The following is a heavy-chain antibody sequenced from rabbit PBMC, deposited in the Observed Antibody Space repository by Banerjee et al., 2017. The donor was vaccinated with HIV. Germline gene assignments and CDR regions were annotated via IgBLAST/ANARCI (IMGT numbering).Heavy chain of an antibody. V-gene: IGHV1S45*01. Sequence: QEQLEESGGDLVKPGASLTLTCTASGFSFSSVHDMCWVRQAPGKGLEWIACINTISGDTVYASWAKGRFTISRTSSTTVTLQMTSLTAADTATYFCARGIYAGYGGYGYAPYYFNLWGQGTLVTVS. CDR2: INTISGDT. J-gene: IGHJ4*01. CDR1: GFSFSSVHD. CDR3: ARGIYAGYGGYGYAPYYFNL. D-gene: IGHD6-1*01.